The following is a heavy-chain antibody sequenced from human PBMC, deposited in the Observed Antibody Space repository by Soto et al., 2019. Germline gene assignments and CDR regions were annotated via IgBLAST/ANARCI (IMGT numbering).Heavy chain of an antibody. CDR1: GFTFDNYA. D-gene: IGHD1-26*01. CDR2: ISWNSDTI. J-gene: IGHJ4*02. Sequence: DVQLVESGGGMVQPGRSLRLSCGASGFTFDNYAIHWVRPATGKGLEWVSGISWNSDTIAYADSVKGRFTISRDNAKKSVNLQMNSLRAEDTALYHCAKAIPPGSYYSAIDYWGQGTLVTVAS. V-gene: IGHV3-9*01. CDR3: AKAIPPGSYYSAIDY.